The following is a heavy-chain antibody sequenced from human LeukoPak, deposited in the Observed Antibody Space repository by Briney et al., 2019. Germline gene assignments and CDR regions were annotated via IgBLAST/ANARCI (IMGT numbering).Heavy chain of an antibody. CDR3: AKASGWSNYFDY. D-gene: IGHD6-19*01. V-gene: IGHV1-69*01. CDR1: GGTFSSYA. Sequence: SVKVSCKASGGTFSSYAISWVRQAPGQGLEWMGGTVPIFGTANYAQKFQGRVTITADESTSTAYMELSSLRSEDTAVYYCAKASGWSNYFDYWGQGTLVTVSS. CDR2: TVPIFGTA. J-gene: IGHJ4*02.